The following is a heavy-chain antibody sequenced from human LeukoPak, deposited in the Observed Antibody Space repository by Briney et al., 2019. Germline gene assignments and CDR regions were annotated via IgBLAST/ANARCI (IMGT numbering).Heavy chain of an antibody. V-gene: IGHV3-30*18. CDR3: AKEQWLINSFDN. CDR2: ISNVGSNN. CDR1: GLSFSNYD. D-gene: IGHD6-19*01. Sequence: PGGSLRLSCAASGLSFSNYDMHWVRQAPGKGLEWVALISNVGSNNNHADSVRGRFNISRDNSKNTLYLEVNSLRVEDTGVYYCAKEQWLINSFDNWGQGTLVTVSS. J-gene: IGHJ4*02.